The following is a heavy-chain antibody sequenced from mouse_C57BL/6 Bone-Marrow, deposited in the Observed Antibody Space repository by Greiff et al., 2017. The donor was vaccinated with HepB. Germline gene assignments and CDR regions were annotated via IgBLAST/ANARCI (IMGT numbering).Heavy chain of an antibody. CDR2: INYDGSST. V-gene: IGHV5-16*01. CDR3: AREGATIGFHWYFDV. Sequence: EVKVVESEGGLVQPGSSMKLSCTASGFTFSDYYMAWVRQVPEKGLEWVANINYDGSSTYYLDSLKSRFIISRDNAKNILYLQMSSLKSEDTATYYCAREGATIGFHWYFDVWGTGTTVTVSS. J-gene: IGHJ1*03. D-gene: IGHD2-14*01. CDR1: GFTFSDYY.